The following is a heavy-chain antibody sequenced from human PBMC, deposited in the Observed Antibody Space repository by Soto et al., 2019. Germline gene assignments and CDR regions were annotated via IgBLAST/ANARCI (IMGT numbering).Heavy chain of an antibody. CDR3: AKAPEAGKPPQYGMDV. V-gene: IGHV3-23*01. Sequence: TGGSLRLSCAASGFTFSSYAMSWVRQAPGKGLEWVSAISGSGGSTYYADSVKGRFTISRDNSKNTLYLQMSSLRAEDTAVYYCAKAPEAGKPPQYGMDVWGQGTTVTVSS. CDR1: GFTFSSYA. J-gene: IGHJ6*02. CDR2: ISGSGGST. D-gene: IGHD6-13*01.